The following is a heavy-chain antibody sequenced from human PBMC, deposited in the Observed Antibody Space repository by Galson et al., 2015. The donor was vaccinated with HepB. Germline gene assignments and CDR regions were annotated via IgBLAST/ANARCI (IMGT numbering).Heavy chain of an antibody. CDR3: VKDVRGRRLVIAAGS. CDR2: VSFSSRST. CDR1: GFPFSAYA. D-gene: IGHD2-15*01. V-gene: IGHV3-23*01. Sequence: SLRLSCAASGFPFSAYAMGWLRQAPGKGLEWVSTVSFSSRSTYYADSVKGRFTISRDNSRNTLHLQMNSLRVEDTAIYYCVKDVRGRRLVIAAGSWGQGTLVTVSS. J-gene: IGHJ4*02.